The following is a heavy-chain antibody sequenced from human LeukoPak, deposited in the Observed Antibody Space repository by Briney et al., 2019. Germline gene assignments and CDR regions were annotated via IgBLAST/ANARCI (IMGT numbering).Heavy chain of an antibody. D-gene: IGHD4-17*01. CDR2: IYYSGST. V-gene: IGHV4-59*01. CDR1: GGSIRSYY. Sequence: SETLSLTCTVSGGSIRSYYWSWIRQPPGKGLEWIGYIYYSGSTNYNPSLKSRVTISVDTSKNQFSLKLSSVTAADTAVYYCARGPPGDYYYGMDVWGQGTTVTVSS. J-gene: IGHJ6*02. CDR3: ARGPPGDYYYGMDV.